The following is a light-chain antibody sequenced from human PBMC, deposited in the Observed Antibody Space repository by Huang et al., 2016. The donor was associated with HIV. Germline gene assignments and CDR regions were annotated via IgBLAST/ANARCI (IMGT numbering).Light chain of an antibody. V-gene: IGKV3-15*01. CDR3: QHYNKWPLT. CDR2: AAS. J-gene: IGKJ4*01. CDR1: QSVSNN. Sequence: EIVMTQSPATLSVSPGERATLSCRASQSVSNNLAWFQQRPGQAPRLRIYAASTRATGIPARVSGGGSGTDFTLTISSLQSEDFAVYYCQHYNKWPLTFGGGTKVEIK.